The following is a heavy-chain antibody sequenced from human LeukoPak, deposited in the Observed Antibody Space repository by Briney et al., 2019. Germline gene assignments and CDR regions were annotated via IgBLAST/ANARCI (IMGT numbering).Heavy chain of an antibody. CDR3: SRESGAFCPFGY. Sequence: SETLSLTCGVSGGSISGTNWWSWVRPPPGQGLEWIGEISLAGQTNYNPSLNGRVTMSLDKSSNQLSLNPTSVTAADTATYYCSRESGAFCPFGYWGQGTLVIVSS. V-gene: IGHV4/OR15-8*02. CDR2: ISLAGQT. CDR1: GGSISGTNW. D-gene: IGHD1-26*01. J-gene: IGHJ4*02.